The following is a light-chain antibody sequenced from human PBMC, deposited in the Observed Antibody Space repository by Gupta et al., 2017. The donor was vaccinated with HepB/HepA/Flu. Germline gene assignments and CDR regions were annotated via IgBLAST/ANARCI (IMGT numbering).Light chain of an antibody. CDR3: QQSYSTPPCS. CDR2: AAS. CDR1: QSISSY. Sequence: DIQMTQSPSSLSASVGDRVTITCRASQSISSYLNWYQQKPGKAPKLLIYAASSLQSGVPSRFSGSGSGTDFTLTIGSLQPEDFATYYCQQSYSTPPCSFGQGTKLEIK. V-gene: IGKV1-39*01. J-gene: IGKJ2*04.